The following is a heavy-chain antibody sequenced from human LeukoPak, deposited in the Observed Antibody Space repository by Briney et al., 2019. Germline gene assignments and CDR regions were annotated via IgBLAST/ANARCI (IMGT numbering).Heavy chain of an antibody. CDR1: GFTFGSYA. CDR3: AKDAVRGSGRINWFDS. Sequence: GGSLRLSCATSGFTFGSYAMTWVRQAPGKGLEWVSGITGIDASTYYADSVKGRFTISRDNSKNTLYLQMNSLRGEDTATYYCAKDAVRGSGRINWFDSWGQGTLVTVSS. J-gene: IGHJ5*01. CDR2: ITGIDAST. V-gene: IGHV3-23*01. D-gene: IGHD3-10*01.